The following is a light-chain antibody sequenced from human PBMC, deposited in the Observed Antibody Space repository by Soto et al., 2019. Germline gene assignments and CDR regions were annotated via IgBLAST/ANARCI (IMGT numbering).Light chain of an antibody. Sequence: EMVMTQSPATLSVSPGEGATLSCRASQSVSNNVAWYQQKPGQAPRLLILGASTRATGIPARFSGSGSGTEFTLSISSLQSEDFAVYYCKQYKEWPPFTFGQGTRLEIK. J-gene: IGKJ5*01. CDR1: QSVSNN. V-gene: IGKV3-15*01. CDR3: KQYKEWPPFT. CDR2: GAS.